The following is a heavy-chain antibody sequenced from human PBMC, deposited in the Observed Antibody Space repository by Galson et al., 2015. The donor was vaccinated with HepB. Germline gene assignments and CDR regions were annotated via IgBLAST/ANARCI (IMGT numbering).Heavy chain of an antibody. CDR1: GFTFSSYS. CDR3: ARGAEYLRKGWFDP. J-gene: IGHJ5*02. Sequence: SLRLSCAASGFTFSSYSMNWVRQAPGKGLEWVSSISSSSSYIYYADSVKGRFTISRDNAKNSLYLQMNSLRAEDTAVYYCARGAEYLRKGWFDPWGQGTLVTVSS. CDR2: ISSSSSYI. D-gene: IGHD2/OR15-2a*01. V-gene: IGHV3-21*01.